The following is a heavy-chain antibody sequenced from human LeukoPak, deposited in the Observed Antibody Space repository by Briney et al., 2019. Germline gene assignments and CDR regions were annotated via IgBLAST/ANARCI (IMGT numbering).Heavy chain of an antibody. V-gene: IGHV3-23*01. CDR3: AKMNVLTGYYTPNFDF. D-gene: IGHD3-9*01. J-gene: IGHJ4*02. CDR2: VSGSGSST. Sequence: GGSLRLSCVASGFTFSGSAMHWVRQAPRKGLEWVSVVSGSGSSTDYADSVKGRFTISRDNSKNTLYLQMSSLSAEDTAVYYCAKMNVLTGYYTPNFDFWGQGTLVTVSS. CDR1: GFTFSGSA.